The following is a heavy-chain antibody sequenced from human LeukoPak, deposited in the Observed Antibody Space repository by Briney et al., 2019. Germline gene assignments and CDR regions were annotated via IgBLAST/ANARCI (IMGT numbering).Heavy chain of an antibody. CDR2: ISGSGGST. D-gene: IGHD2-2*01. CDR3: AKAESTSIYYYYYYYMDV. V-gene: IGHV3-23*01. J-gene: IGHJ6*03. Sequence: GGSLRLSCAASGFTFSSYAMSWVRQAPGKGLEWVSAISGSGGSTYYADSVKGRFTISRDNSKNTLYLQMNSLRAEDTAVYYCAKAESTSIYYYYYYYMDVWGNGTTVTVSS. CDR1: GFTFSSYA.